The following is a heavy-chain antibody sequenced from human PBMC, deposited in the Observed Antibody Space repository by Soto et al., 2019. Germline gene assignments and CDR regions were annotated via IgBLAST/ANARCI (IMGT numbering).Heavy chain of an antibody. CDR3: ASLNGYCISTNCHGYYGMDV. J-gene: IGHJ6*02. CDR2: MYSSENT. CDR1: GGFVSSSSYS. Sequence: PSETLSLTCSVSGGFVSSSSYSWGWIRQSPGKGLEWIGTMYSSENTYYNPSLLRRVTISVDTSTNEFSLRLSSVTAADTAVYYCASLNGYCISTNCHGYYGMDVWGQGTTVTVS. V-gene: IGHV4-39*01. D-gene: IGHD2-2*03.